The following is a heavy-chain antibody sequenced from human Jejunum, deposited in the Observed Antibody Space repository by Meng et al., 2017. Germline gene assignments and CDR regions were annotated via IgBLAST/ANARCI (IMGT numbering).Heavy chain of an antibody. CDR2: IYYSGST. CDR3: ARSPQYYDSSGFAFDP. V-gene: IGHV4-39*01. Sequence: QLQLQESGPGLVKPSETLSLTCTVSGGSISTSSYYWGWIRQAPGKGLAWIGNIYYSGSTYYNSSLKSRVTISVDTSKNQFSLTLSAVTAADTAVYYCARSPQYYDSSGFAFDPWGQGTLVTVSS. CDR1: GGSISTSSYY. J-gene: IGHJ5*02. D-gene: IGHD3-22*01.